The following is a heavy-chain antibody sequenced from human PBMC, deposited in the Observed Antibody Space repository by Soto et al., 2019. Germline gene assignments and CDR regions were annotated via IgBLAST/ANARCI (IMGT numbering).Heavy chain of an antibody. V-gene: IGHV1-69*13. CDR2: IIPIFGTT. CDR3: ARVLRVRVAAAGPPRGNWFDP. D-gene: IGHD6-13*01. CDR1: GGTFSSYA. J-gene: IGHJ5*02. Sequence: SVKVSCKASGGTFSSYAISWVRQAPGQGLEWMGGIIPIFGTTNYAQKFEGRVTITADESTSTAYMELSSLRSEDTAVYYCARVLRVRVAAAGPPRGNWFDPWGQGTLVTVSS.